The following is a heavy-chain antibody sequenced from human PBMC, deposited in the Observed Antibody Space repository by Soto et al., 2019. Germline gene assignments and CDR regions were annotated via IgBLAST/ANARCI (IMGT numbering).Heavy chain of an antibody. CDR2: INSDGSST. J-gene: IGHJ4*02. Sequence: GGSLRLSCVVSGFTFNNYWMHWVRQAPGKGLVWVSRINSDGSSTTYADSVKGRFTISRDNAQNTLYLQMNSLRVEDTAIYYCTRGLYTSGWFEMGYWGQGTPVTVSS. V-gene: IGHV3-74*03. D-gene: IGHD6-19*01. CDR3: TRGLYTSGWFEMGY. CDR1: GFTFNNYW.